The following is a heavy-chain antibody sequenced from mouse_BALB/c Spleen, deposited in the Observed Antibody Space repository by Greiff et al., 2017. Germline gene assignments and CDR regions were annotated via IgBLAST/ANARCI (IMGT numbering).Heavy chain of an antibody. D-gene: IGHD2-5*01. CDR3: ARLNVSNPWFAY. V-gene: IGHV1-83*01. Sequence: SGRELVKPGASVKMSCKASGYTFTDYGICWVQQTTGQGLEWIAAINPGSGSTYYNENFKGKVTLTADKSSNTAYMQLSSLTSEDSAVYFCARLNVSNPWFAYWGQGTLVTVSA. CDR2: INPGSGST. J-gene: IGHJ3*01. CDR1: GYTFTDYG.